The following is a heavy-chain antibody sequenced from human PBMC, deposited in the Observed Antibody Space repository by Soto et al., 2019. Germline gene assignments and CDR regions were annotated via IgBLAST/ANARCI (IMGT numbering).Heavy chain of an antibody. CDR1: GGTFSNYV. V-gene: IGHV1-69*06. D-gene: IGHD2-8*02. CDR2: ISAIYDAA. CDR3: ARYWTAGTFYGAFDV. J-gene: IGHJ3*01. Sequence: QVQLVQSGAEVKKPGSSVKVSCEASGGTFSNYVISWLRQAPGQGPEWMGWISAIYDAANYARKLRGRVTITADKSTNTAYMELISLKSEDTAIYYCARYWTAGTFYGAFDVWGQGTMVIVSP.